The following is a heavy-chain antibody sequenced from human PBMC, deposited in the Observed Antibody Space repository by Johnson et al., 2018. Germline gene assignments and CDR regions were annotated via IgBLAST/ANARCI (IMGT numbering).Heavy chain of an antibody. Sequence: QVQLQQWGAGLLKPSETLSLTCAVYGGSFSNYYWSWIRQPPGNGLEWIGESNHRGSTNYNPSLKSRVTISADMSKKQFSLKLSSVTAADTSVFDCARGLIGTAMIRNPNRALDIWGQGTRVTVSS. J-gene: IGHJ3*02. CDR1: GGSFSNYY. V-gene: IGHV4-34*01. CDR2: SNHRGST. D-gene: IGHD2-2*01. CDR3: ARGLIGTAMIRNPNRALDI.